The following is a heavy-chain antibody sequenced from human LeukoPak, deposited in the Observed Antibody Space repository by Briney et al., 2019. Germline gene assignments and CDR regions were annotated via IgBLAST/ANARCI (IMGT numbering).Heavy chain of an antibody. CDR2: IYSGGST. CDR3: ARDLVYGSGIRWFDP. CDR1: GFTVSSNY. Sequence: GGSLRLSCAASGFTVSSNYMSWVRQAPGKGLEWVSVIYSGGSTYYADSVKGRFTISRDNSKNTLYLQMNSLRAEDTAVYYCARDLVYGSGIRWFDPWGQGTLVTVSS. V-gene: IGHV3-66*01. J-gene: IGHJ5*02. D-gene: IGHD3-10*01.